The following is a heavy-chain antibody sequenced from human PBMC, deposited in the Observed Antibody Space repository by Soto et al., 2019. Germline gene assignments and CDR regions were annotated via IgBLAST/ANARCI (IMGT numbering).Heavy chain of an antibody. Sequence: GGSLRLSCAPSGLTFSSYSMNWVRPAPGKGLEWVSSISSTTNYKYYADSVTGRFTISRDNAKNSLYLQMNSLGAEATAVFYWARPLDSNDCRGYYCEPQGAALVMWGQGTMVTASS. CDR2: ISSTTNYK. V-gene: IGHV3-21*01. CDR1: GLTFSSYS. CDR3: ARPLDSNDCRGYYCEPQGAALVM. D-gene: IGHD3-22*01. J-gene: IGHJ3*02.